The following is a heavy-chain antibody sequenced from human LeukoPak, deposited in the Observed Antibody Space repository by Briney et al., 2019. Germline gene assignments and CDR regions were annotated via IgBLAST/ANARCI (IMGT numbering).Heavy chain of an antibody. D-gene: IGHD3-10*01. CDR2: ISYDGSNK. CDR3: AKDLHYGSADY. Sequence: GGSLRLSCAASGFTFSSYGMHWVRQAPGKGLEWVAVISYDGSNKYYADSVKGRFTISRDNSKNTLYLQMNSLRAEDTAVYYCAKDLHYGSADYWGQGTLVTVSS. CDR1: GFTFSSYG. V-gene: IGHV3-30*18. J-gene: IGHJ4*02.